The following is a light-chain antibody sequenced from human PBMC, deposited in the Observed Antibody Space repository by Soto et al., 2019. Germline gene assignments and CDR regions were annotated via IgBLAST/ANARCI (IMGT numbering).Light chain of an antibody. Sequence: QSALTQPASVSGSPGQSITISCTGTGSDVGGYNYVSWYQQHPGKAPKLMIYEVSNRPSGVSNRFSGSKSGNTASLTISGLQAEDDADYYCSSYTSSSTHWVFGGGTKLTVL. J-gene: IGLJ3*02. V-gene: IGLV2-14*01. CDR2: EVS. CDR3: SSYTSSSTHWV. CDR1: GSDVGGYNY.